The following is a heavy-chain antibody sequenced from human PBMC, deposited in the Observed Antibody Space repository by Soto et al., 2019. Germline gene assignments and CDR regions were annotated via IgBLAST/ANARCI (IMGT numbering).Heavy chain of an antibody. CDR3: ARDVTAVNWFDP. J-gene: IGHJ5*02. Sequence: GASVKVSCKVSGGVFRRYAISWVRQAPGQGLEWLGGIVPIFGTTNYAQKFQGRVTIVADESTSTAYMDLSSLRSDDTAVYYCARDVTAVNWFDPWGQGTLVTVSS. CDR1: GGVFRRYA. V-gene: IGHV1-69*13. D-gene: IGHD2-21*02. CDR2: IVPIFGTT.